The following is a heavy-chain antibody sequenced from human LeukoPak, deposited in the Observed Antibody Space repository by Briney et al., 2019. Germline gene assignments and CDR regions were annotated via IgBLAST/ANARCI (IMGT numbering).Heavy chain of an antibody. V-gene: IGHV3-48*01. Sequence: GGSLRLSCAASGFTFSSHSMNWVRQAPGKGLEWVSYIISSSSTIYYADSVKGRFTISRDNAKNSLYLQMNSLRAEDTAVYYCARGAYYYEDWGQGTLVTVSS. CDR2: IISSSSTI. CDR1: GFTFSSHS. D-gene: IGHD3-22*01. J-gene: IGHJ4*02. CDR3: ARGAYYYED.